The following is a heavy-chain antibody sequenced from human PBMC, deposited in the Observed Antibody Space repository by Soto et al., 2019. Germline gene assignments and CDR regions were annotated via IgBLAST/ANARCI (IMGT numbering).Heavy chain of an antibody. CDR2: ISSSSSYI. J-gene: IGHJ6*03. CDR1: GITFSSYS. V-gene: IGHV3-21*01. CDR3: ARAGNDYSMTHYYMDV. Sequence: GGSLRLSCAASGITFSSYSMNWVRQAPGKGLEWVSSISSSSSYIYYADSVKGRFTISRDNAKNSLYLQMNSLRAEDTAVYYCARAGNDYSMTHYYMDVWGKGTTVTVSS. D-gene: IGHD4-4*01.